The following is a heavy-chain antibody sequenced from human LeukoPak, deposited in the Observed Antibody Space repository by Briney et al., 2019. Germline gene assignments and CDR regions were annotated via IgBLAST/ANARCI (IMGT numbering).Heavy chain of an antibody. V-gene: IGHV4-39*07. CDR1: GDSISSSSYY. D-gene: IGHD5-12*01. CDR2: IYYRGIT. Sequence: SETLSLTCTVSGDSISSSSYYWGWIRQPPGKGLEWIGSIYYRGITYYNPSLKSRVTISVDTPKNQFSLKLSSVTAADTAVYYCAGYSGYDYRFDYWGQGTLVTVSS. J-gene: IGHJ4*02. CDR3: AGYSGYDYRFDY.